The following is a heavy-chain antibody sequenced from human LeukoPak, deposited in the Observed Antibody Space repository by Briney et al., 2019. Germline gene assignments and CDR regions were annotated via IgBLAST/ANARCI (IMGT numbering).Heavy chain of an antibody. Sequence: GGSLRLSCAASGFTFSSYGMHWVRQAPGKGLEWVAVISYDGSNKYYADSVKGRFTISRNNSKNTLYLQMNSLRAEDTAVYYCAKDSGYSDYWGQGTLVTVSS. CDR2: ISYDGSNK. V-gene: IGHV3-30*18. CDR3: AKDSGYSDY. J-gene: IGHJ4*02. D-gene: IGHD6-13*01. CDR1: GFTFSSYG.